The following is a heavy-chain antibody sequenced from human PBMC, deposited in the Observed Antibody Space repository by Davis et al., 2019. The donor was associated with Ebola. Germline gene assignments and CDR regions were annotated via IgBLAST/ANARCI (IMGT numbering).Heavy chain of an antibody. CDR2: IYYSGST. CDR1: GGSISSYY. V-gene: IGHV4-59*01. D-gene: IGHD2-15*01. CDR3: ARSLVMVAAIHYYYMDV. J-gene: IGHJ6*03. Sequence: PSETLSLTCTVSGGSISSYYWSWIRQPPGKGLEWIGYIYYSGSTNYNPSLKSRVTISVDTSKNQFSLKLSSVTAADTAVYYCARSLVMVAAIHYYYMDVWGKGTTVTVSS.